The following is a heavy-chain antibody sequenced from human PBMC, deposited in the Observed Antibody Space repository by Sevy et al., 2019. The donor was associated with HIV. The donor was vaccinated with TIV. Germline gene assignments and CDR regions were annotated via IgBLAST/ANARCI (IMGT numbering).Heavy chain of an antibody. CDR2: IKTKTDGGKI. J-gene: IGHJ4*02. CDR3: TTEGGGYCGSTGCQGVFDY. D-gene: IGHD2-2*01. V-gene: IGHV3-15*01. CDR1: GFTFSYAW. Sequence: GGSLRLSCAASGFTFSYAWMSWVRQAPGKGLEWVGRIKTKTDGGKIDYVATVKGRFTISRDDSKNTLFLQLNSLKTEETAVYYCTTEGGGYCGSTGCQGVFDYWGQGTLVTVSS.